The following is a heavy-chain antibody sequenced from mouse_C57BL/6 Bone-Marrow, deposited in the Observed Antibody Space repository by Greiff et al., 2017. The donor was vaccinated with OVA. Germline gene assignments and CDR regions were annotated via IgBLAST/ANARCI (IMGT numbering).Heavy chain of an antibody. V-gene: IGHV14-3*01. J-gene: IGHJ3*01. Sequence: VQLQQSVAELVRPGASVKLSCTASGFNIKNNYMHWVKQRPEQGLEWIGRIDPANGNTKYAPKFQGKATITADTSSNTAYLQLSSLTSEDTAIYYCARGRFAYWGQGTLVTVSA. CDR3: ARGRFAY. CDR2: IDPANGNT. CDR1: GFNIKNNY.